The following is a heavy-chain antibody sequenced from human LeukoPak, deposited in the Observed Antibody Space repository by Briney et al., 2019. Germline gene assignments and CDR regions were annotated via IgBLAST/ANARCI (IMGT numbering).Heavy chain of an antibody. CDR3: ARDRRDNGNGDAFDI. D-gene: IGHD1-1*01. J-gene: IGHJ3*02. Sequence: ASVKVSCKASGYTFTSYGISWVQQAPGQGLEWMGWISAYNGNTNYAQKLQGRVTMTTDTSTSTAYMELRSLRSDDTAVYYCARDRRDNGNGDAFDICGQGTMVTVSS. CDR1: GYTFTSYG. CDR2: ISAYNGNT. V-gene: IGHV1-18*01.